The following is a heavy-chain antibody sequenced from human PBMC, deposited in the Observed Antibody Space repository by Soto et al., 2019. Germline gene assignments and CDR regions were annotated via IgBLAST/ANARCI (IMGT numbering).Heavy chain of an antibody. Sequence: GGSLRLSCAASGFIFSNYAMIWVRQAPGKGLEWVSGISGSAGTTTYADSVKGRFTVSRDNSKNTVYLQMSSLRIEDTAVDSCSKCSFDHLRPGQHFDYWGQGALVTVSS. D-gene: IGHD3-9*01. CDR1: GFIFSNYA. CDR2: ISGSAGTT. V-gene: IGHV3-23*01. CDR3: SKCSFDHLRPGQHFDY. J-gene: IGHJ4*02.